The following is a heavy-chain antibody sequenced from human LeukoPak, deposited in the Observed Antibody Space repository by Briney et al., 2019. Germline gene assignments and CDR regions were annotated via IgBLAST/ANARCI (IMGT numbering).Heavy chain of an antibody. V-gene: IGHV1-69*13. D-gene: IGHD4-23*01. CDR3: ARVDYGGNPANYYYYYMDV. CDR2: IIPIFGTA. J-gene: IGHJ6*03. Sequence: EASVKVSCKASGGTFSSYAISWVRQAPGQGLEWMGGIIPIFGTANYAQKFQGRVTITADESTSTAYMELSSLRSEDTAVYYCARVDYGGNPANYYYYYMDVWGKGTTVTISS. CDR1: GGTFSSYA.